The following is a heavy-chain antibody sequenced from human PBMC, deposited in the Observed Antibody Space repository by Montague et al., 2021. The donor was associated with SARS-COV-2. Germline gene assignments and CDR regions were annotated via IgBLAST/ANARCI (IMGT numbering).Heavy chain of an antibody. CDR1: GFSLSTSGLC. J-gene: IGHJ4*02. CDR3: ARSYGTTVVTRAFDY. Sequence: PALVKPTQTLTLTCTFSGFSLSTSGLCVSWIRQPPGKAQEWLTLIDWDDDKYYSTSLKTRLTISKDTSKNQVVLTMTNMGPVDTATYYCARSYGTTVVTRAFDYWGQGTLVTVSS. CDR2: IDWDDDK. D-gene: IGHD4-23*01. V-gene: IGHV2-70*01.